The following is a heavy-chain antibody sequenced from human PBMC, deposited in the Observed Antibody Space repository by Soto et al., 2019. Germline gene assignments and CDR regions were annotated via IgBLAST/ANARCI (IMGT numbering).Heavy chain of an antibody. D-gene: IGHD3-10*01. V-gene: IGHV6-1*01. CDR3: AREVTMVRGIKNCFDS. CDR2: TFYRSEWHY. J-gene: IGHJ5*01. CDR1: GDSVSSNNAV. Sequence: PSQTLSLTCAISGDSVSSNNAVWNWIRQSPSRGLEWLGRTFYRSEWHYDYAVSVRSRITVNPDTSKNQFSLQLNSVTPEDTAVYFCAREVTMVRGIKNCFDSWGQGTLVTVSS.